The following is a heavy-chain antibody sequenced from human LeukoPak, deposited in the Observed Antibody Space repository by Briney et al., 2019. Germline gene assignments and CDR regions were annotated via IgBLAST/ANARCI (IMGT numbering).Heavy chain of an antibody. J-gene: IGHJ3*02. CDR2: ISYDGSNK. Sequence: GGSLRLSCVASGFTFSDNWMHWVRQAPGKGLEWVAIISYDGSNKYYADSVKGRFTISRDNSKNTLYLQMNSLRAEDTAVYYCARGARPAFDIWGQGTMVTVSS. CDR3: ARGARPAFDI. V-gene: IGHV3-30*03. CDR1: GFTFSDNW.